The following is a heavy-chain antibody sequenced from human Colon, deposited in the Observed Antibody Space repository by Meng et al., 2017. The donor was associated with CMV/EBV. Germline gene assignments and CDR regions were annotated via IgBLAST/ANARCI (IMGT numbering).Heavy chain of an antibody. V-gene: IGHV1-2*02. CDR3: ARAGDDYFDL. CDR2: INPNMGGP. J-gene: IGHJ4*02. D-gene: IGHD5-24*01. Sequence: ASVKVSCKASGYTFTGYKIHWVRQAPGQGLEWMGWINPNMGGPTYAQKFKGRVTVTRDTSIFTVYMEVNSLTSDDTAVYYCARAGDDYFDLWGQGTLVTVSS. CDR1: GYTFTGYK.